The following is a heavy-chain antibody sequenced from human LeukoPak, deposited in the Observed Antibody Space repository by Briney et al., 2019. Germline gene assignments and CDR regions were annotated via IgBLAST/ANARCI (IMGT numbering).Heavy chain of an antibody. CDR3: AGPLSISSSSLDY. V-gene: IGHV1-46*01. Sequence: ASVNVSCKASGYTFTSYYMHWVRQAPGQGLEWMGIINPSGGSTSYARKIQGRVTMTRDTSTSTVYMELSSLRSEDTAVYYCAGPLSISSSSLDYWGQGTLVTVSS. CDR1: GYTFTSYY. J-gene: IGHJ4*02. D-gene: IGHD6-6*01. CDR2: INPSGGST.